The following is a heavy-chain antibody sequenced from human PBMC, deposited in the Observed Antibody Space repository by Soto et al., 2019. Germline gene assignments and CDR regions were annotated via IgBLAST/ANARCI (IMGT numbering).Heavy chain of an antibody. CDR2: ISYSGIT. CDR3: ARHPTFYSDHESDY. CDR1: GGSISTFY. V-gene: IGHV4-59*08. D-gene: IGHD4-17*01. Sequence: SETLSLTCTVSGGSISTFYWSWIRQPPGKGLEWIGYISYSGITNYNPSLKSRVTMSVDTSKNQFSLRLTSVTAADTAVYYCARHPTFYSDHESDYWGQGTLVTVSS. J-gene: IGHJ4*02.